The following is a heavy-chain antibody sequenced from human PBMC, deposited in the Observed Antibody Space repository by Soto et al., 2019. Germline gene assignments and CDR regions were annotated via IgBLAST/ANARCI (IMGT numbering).Heavy chain of an antibody. CDR3: ARDPDYGDYWGYFFDS. V-gene: IGHV1-2*02. Sequence: QVQLVQSGAEVKKPGASVKVSCKTSGYTFAAYYIHWIRQAPGHGLEWMGWINPTSGGTVYAHNFQDRVTMTRDTSISTAYMELRRLNSDDTAVYYCARDPDYGDYWGYFFDSWGQGTPVTVSS. D-gene: IGHD4-17*01. CDR1: GYTFAAYY. J-gene: IGHJ4*02. CDR2: INPTSGGT.